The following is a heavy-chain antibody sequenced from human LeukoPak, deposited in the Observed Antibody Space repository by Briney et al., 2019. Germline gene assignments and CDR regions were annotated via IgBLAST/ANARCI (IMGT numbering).Heavy chain of an antibody. V-gene: IGHV3-30-3*01. CDR3: ARDSDRYSSGCHDY. J-gene: IGHJ4*02. CDR1: GFTFSSYA. CDR2: ISYDGSNK. Sequence: GGSLRLSCAASGFTFSSYAMHWVRQAPGKGLEWVAVISYDGSNKYYADSVKGRFTISRDNSKNTLYLQMNSLRAEDTAVYYCARDSDRYSSGCHDYWGQGTLVTVSS. D-gene: IGHD6-19*01.